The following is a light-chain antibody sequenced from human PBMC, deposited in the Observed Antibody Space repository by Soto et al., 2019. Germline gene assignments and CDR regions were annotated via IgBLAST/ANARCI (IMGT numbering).Light chain of an antibody. Sequence: SYELTQPLSVSVALGQTAGITCGGNNIGSNNVQWYQQKPGQAPVLVIYRNYNRPSGIPERFSGSNSGNTATLTISRAQAGDEADYYCQVWDTTTVFGGGTKLTVL. V-gene: IGLV3-9*01. CDR1: NIGSNN. CDR3: QVWDTTTV. CDR2: RNY. J-gene: IGLJ3*02.